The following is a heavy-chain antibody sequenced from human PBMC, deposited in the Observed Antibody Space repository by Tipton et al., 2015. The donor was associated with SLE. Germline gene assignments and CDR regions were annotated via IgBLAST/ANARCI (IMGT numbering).Heavy chain of an antibody. CDR3: ARGYCSGGSCSYWYFDL. J-gene: IGHJ2*01. CDR1: GGSITSHY. CDR2: VDYIGST. D-gene: IGHD2-15*01. Sequence: TLSLTCNVSGGSITSHYWSWIRQPPGKGLEWIGYVDYIGSTNYNPSLKSRVTISVDTSKNQFSLKLSSVTAADTAVYYCARGYCSGGSCSYWYFDLWGRGTLVTVSS. V-gene: IGHV4-59*11.